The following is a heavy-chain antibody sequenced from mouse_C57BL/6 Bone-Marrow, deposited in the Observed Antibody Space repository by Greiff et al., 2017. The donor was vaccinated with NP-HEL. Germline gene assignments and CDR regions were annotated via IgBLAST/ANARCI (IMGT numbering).Heavy chain of an antibody. D-gene: IGHD1-1*01. CDR2: INPNYGTT. CDR1: GYSFTDYN. J-gene: IGHJ2*01. Sequence: EVKLQESGPELVKPGASVKISCKASGYSFTDYNMNWVKQSNGKSLEWIGVINPNYGTTSYNQKFKGKATLTVDQSSSTAYMQLNSLTYEDSAVYYCARRRVITTVVEGYCFDYWGQGTTLTVSS. CDR3: ARRRVITTVVEGYCFDY. V-gene: IGHV1-39*01.